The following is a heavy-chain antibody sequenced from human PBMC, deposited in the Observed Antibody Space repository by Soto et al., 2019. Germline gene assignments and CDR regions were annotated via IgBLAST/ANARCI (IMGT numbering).Heavy chain of an antibody. CDR1: RFTFRNYG. D-gene: IGHD3-16*01. J-gene: IGHJ4*02. V-gene: IGHV3-33*01. Sequence: QVQLVESGGGVVQPGRSLRLSCAASRFTFRNYGMHWVRQAPGKGLEWLAVIWHDGSNQYYTDFVKGRFSISRDNSKNTLYLQMTSLRDDDTGIYYCARQTPSAYCDYACPDYWGQGTLVSVSS. CDR3: ARQTPSAYCDYACPDY. CDR2: IWHDGSNQ.